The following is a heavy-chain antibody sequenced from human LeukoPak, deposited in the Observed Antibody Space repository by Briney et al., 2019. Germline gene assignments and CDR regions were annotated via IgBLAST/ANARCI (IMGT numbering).Heavy chain of an antibody. CDR3: ARDRITMIVVVITEDAFDI. J-gene: IGHJ3*02. CDR2: ISAYNGNT. V-gene: IGHV1-18*01. Sequence: GASVKVSCKASGHTFTSYGISWVRQAPGQGLEWMGWISAYNGNTNYAQKLQGRVTMTTDTSTSTAYMELRSLRSDDTAVYYCARDRITMIVVVITEDAFDIWGQGTMVTVSS. CDR1: GHTFTSYG. D-gene: IGHD3-22*01.